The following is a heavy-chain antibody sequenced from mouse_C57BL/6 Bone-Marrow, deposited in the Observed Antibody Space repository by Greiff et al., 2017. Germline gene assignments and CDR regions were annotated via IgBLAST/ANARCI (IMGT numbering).Heavy chain of an antibody. CDR3: TRGDYDYAWFAY. Sequence: VQLQQSGAELVRPGASVTLSCKASGYTFTGYEMHWVKQTPVHGLEWIGAIDPETGGTAYNQKFKGKAILTADKSSSTAYMELRSLTSEDSAVYYCTRGDYDYAWFAYWGQGTLVTVSA. J-gene: IGHJ3*01. V-gene: IGHV1-15*01. D-gene: IGHD2-4*01. CDR1: GYTFTGYE. CDR2: IDPETGGT.